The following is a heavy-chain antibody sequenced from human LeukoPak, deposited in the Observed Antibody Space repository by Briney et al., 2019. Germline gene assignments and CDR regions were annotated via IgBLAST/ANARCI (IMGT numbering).Heavy chain of an antibody. J-gene: IGHJ4*02. CDR2: ISGSGGST. CDR3: AKGLDTAMVIYDY. CDR1: GFTFSFYA. V-gene: IGHV3-23*01. Sequence: GGSLRLSCAASGFTFSFYAMSWVRQAPGKGLEWVSGISGSGGSTYYADSVKGRFTISRDNSKNTLYLQMNSLRAEDTAVYYCAKGLDTAMVIYDYWGQGTLVTVSS. D-gene: IGHD5-18*01.